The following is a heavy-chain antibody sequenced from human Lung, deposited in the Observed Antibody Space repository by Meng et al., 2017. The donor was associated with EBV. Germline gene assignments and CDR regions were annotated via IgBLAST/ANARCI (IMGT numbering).Heavy chain of an antibody. CDR2: IHHSGRT. D-gene: IGHD2-21*01. Sequence: VQLQESGPGRVTPAGTLSLTCAVSGGSIIIGNWWSWVRQSPGKGLEWIGEIHHSGRTNYNPSLKSRITMSLDKPKNQFSLKLSSVTAADTAVYYCARDSDSAYSLGYWGQGTLVTVSS. J-gene: IGHJ4*02. V-gene: IGHV4-4*02. CDR1: GGSIIIGNW. CDR3: ARDSDSAYSLGY.